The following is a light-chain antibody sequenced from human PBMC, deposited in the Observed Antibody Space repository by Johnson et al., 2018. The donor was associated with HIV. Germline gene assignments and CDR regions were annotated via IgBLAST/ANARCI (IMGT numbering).Light chain of an antibody. CDR2: DNN. CDR3: GTWDSSLTSYV. CDR1: SSNVGSSF. V-gene: IGLV1-51*01. Sequence: QFVLTQPPSVSAAPGQTVTISCSGSSSNVGSSFVSWYRQVPGTAPKLLIYDNNKRPSGIPGRFSGSKSGPSATLGIIGLQTGDEADYYCGTWDSSLTSYVFGAGTKVTVL. J-gene: IGLJ1*01.